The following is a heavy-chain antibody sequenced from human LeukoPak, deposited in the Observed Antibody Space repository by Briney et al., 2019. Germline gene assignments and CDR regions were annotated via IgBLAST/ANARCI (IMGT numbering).Heavy chain of an antibody. J-gene: IGHJ3*02. D-gene: IGHD3-22*01. CDR1: FGSISSDSHY. Sequence: SETLSLTCTVSFGSISSDSHYWGCIRQPPGKGLEWIGSIYYSGSTYYNPSLKSRVTISVDTSKNQFSLKLSSVTAADTAVYYCAREGRYYDRDLGAFDIWGQGTMVTVSS. CDR2: IYYSGST. CDR3: AREGRYYDRDLGAFDI. V-gene: IGHV4-39*07.